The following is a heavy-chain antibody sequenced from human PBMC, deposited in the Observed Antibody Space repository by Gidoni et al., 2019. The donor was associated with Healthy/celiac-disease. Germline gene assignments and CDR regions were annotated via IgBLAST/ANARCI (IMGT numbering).Heavy chain of an antibody. CDR3: ARVGTTPHDY. V-gene: IGHV4-34*01. CDR2: INHSGST. Sequence: QVQLQQWGAGLLKPSATLSLTCAVYGGSFSGYYWSWIRQPPGKGLEWIGEINHSGSTNYNPSLKSRVTISVDTSKNQFSLKLSSVTAADTAVYYCARVGTTPHDYWGQGTLVTVSS. CDR1: GGSFSGYY. D-gene: IGHD1-1*01. J-gene: IGHJ4*02.